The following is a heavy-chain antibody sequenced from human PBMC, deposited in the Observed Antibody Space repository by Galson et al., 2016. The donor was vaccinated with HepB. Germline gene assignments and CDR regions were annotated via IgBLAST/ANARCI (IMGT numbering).Heavy chain of an antibody. J-gene: IGHJ6*03. Sequence: SLRLSCAASGFTFGRYAMHWVRQAPGKGLEWVAVIWYDGSNKYYADSVKGRFTISRDNSKNTLYLQMNSLRAEDTAEYYCAREVGYCTSTSCEGHMDVWGKGTTVTVSS. V-gene: IGHV3-33*01. CDR2: IWYDGSNK. CDR3: AREVGYCTSTSCEGHMDV. D-gene: IGHD2-2*01. CDR1: GFTFGRYA.